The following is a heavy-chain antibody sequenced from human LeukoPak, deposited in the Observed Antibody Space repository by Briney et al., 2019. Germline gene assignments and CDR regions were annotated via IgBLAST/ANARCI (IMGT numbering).Heavy chain of an antibody. CDR3: AGEDGFCSGGSCYQH. D-gene: IGHD2-15*01. V-gene: IGHV3-20*04. J-gene: IGHJ1*01. CDR1: GFTFDDYG. CDR2: INWNGVST. Sequence: PGGSLRLSCAASGFTFDDYGMSWVRQAPGKGLEWVSFINWNGVSTDYADSVKGRFTISRDNAKNSLFLQMNSLRAEDTALYYCAGEDGFCSGGSCYQHWGQGTLVTVSS.